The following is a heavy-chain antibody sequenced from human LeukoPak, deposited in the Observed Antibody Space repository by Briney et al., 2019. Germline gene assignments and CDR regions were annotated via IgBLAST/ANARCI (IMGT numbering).Heavy chain of an antibody. CDR2: IRYDGSNK. CDR1: GFTFSSYG. D-gene: IGHD2-2*01. J-gene: IGHJ6*03. CDR3: AKVVPITRRDYYYMDV. Sequence: PGGSLRLSCAASGFTFSSYGMHWVRQAPGKGLEWVAFIRYDGSNKYYADSVKGRFTISRDNSKNTLYLQMNSLRAEDTAVYYCAKVVPITRRDYYYMDVWGKGTTVTVSS. V-gene: IGHV3-30*02.